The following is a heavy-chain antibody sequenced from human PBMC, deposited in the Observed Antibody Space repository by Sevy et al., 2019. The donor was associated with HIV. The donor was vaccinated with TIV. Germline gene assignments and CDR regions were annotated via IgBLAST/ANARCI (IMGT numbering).Heavy chain of an antibody. V-gene: IGHV3-30*02. CDR2: IWHDGSNK. CDR1: GFTFNFHG. J-gene: IGHJ5*02. CDR3: XXXXXXXARWLDP. Sequence: RQGGSLRLSCAASGFTFNFHGMHWVRQAPGKGLEWVAFIWHDGSNKYMADSVKGRFTISRDNSKNTLFLQMNSLTVEDTXXXXXXXXXXXXARWLDPXXQGTLVTVS.